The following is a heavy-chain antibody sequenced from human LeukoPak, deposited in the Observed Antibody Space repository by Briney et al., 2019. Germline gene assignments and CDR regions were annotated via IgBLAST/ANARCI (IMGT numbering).Heavy chain of an antibody. Sequence: GGSLRFSCAASGFTVSNNYMSWVRQAPGKGLEWVSVFYSGGSTYYADSVKGRFTSSRDNAKNTLYLQMNSLRAEDTAVYYCAREGVGYPDAFDIWGQGTMVTVSS. D-gene: IGHD2-15*01. V-gene: IGHV3-53*01. CDR1: GFTVSNNY. J-gene: IGHJ3*02. CDR3: AREGVGYPDAFDI. CDR2: FYSGGST.